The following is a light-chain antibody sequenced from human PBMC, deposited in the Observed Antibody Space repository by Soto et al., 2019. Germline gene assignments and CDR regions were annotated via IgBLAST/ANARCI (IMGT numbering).Light chain of an antibody. CDR2: GAS. Sequence: EMVLTQSPGTLSLSPGERATLSCRASQRVSCIFLACEQLKLGQSPRLRIFGASSRATLIPDRYSGSSSRTDFTLPISRLEPEDFAGYYCQQYGSSPPWTFGQGTKVDIK. CDR1: QRVSCIF. J-gene: IGKJ1*01. V-gene: IGKV3-20*01. CDR3: QQYGSSPPWT.